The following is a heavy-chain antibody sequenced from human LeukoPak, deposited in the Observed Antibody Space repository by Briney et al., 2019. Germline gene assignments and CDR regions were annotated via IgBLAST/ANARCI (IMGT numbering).Heavy chain of an antibody. D-gene: IGHD6-6*01. CDR3: AKVYSSSSRDAFDV. Sequence: PSETLSLTCAVYGVSFSGYYWSWIRQPPGKGLEWIGEINHSGSTNYNPSLKSRVTISVDTSKNQFSLKLSSVTAADTAVYYCAKVYSSSSRDAFDVWGPGTMVTVSS. V-gene: IGHV4-34*01. CDR2: INHSGST. CDR1: GVSFSGYY. J-gene: IGHJ3*01.